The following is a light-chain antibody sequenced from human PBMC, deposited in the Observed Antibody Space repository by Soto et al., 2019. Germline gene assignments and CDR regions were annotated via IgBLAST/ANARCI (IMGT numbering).Light chain of an antibody. V-gene: IGKV3-15*01. CDR2: GAS. J-gene: IGKJ2*01. CDR3: QHYNYWPYT. Sequence: EIVLSQSPGTLSLSPGERATLSCRASQSVSNNYLAWYQQKPGQAPRLLIYGASTRATGVPARFSGSGSGTDFTLTISSLQSEDFAVYYCQHYNYWPYTFGQGTKVAI. CDR1: QSVSNN.